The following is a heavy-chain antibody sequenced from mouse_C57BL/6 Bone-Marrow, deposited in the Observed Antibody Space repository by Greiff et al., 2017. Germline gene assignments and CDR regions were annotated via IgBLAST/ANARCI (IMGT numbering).Heavy chain of an antibody. J-gene: IGHJ4*01. Sequence: EVKLQESGGGLVQPGGSLKLSCAASGFTFSDYYMYWVRQTPEKRLEWVAYISNGGGSTYYPDTVKGRFTISRDNAKNTLYLQMSRLKSEDTAMYYCARQYDYDGGYYAMDYWGQGTSVTVSS. V-gene: IGHV5-12*01. CDR2: ISNGGGST. D-gene: IGHD2-4*01. CDR3: ARQYDYDGGYYAMDY. CDR1: GFTFSDYY.